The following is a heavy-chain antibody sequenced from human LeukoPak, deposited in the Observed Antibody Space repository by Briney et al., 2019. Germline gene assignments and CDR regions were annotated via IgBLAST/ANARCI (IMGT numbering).Heavy chain of an antibody. CDR1: GGSISSSSYY. Sequence: SETLSLTCTVSGGSISSSSYYWGWIRQPPGKGPEWIGSIYYSGSTYYNPSLKSRVTISVDTSKNQFSLKLSSVTAADTAVYYCARGPIVAGIVVALDIWGQGTMVTVSS. D-gene: IGHD3-22*01. CDR3: ARGPIVAGIVVALDI. V-gene: IGHV4-39*07. CDR2: IYYSGST. J-gene: IGHJ3*02.